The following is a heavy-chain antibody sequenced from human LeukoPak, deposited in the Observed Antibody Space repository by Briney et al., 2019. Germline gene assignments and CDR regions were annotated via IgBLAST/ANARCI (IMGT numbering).Heavy chain of an antibody. CDR1: GFTFSSYG. V-gene: IGHV3-30*02. D-gene: IGHD2-2*01. CDR2: IRYDGSNK. Sequence: TRGSLRLSCAASGFTFSSYGMHWVRQAPGKGLEWVAFIRYDGSNKYYADSVKGRFTISRDNSKNTLYLQMNSLRAEDTAVYYCAKADCSSTSCYLFDYWGQGTLVTVSS. J-gene: IGHJ4*02. CDR3: AKADCSSTSCYLFDY.